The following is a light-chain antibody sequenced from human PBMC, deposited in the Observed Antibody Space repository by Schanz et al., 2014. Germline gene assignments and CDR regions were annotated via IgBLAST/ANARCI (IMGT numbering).Light chain of an antibody. CDR1: QSVFFRSHDKNY. J-gene: IGKJ4*01. Sequence: DIVLTQSPDSLAVSLGERATINCKSSQSVFFRSHDKNYLAWFQQKPRQPPKLLLYWASTRESGVPDRFSGSGSGTDFTLTISSLQAEDVAVYYCQQYYSTPLTFGGGTKVEIK. CDR3: QQYYSTPLT. CDR2: WAS. V-gene: IGKV4-1*01.